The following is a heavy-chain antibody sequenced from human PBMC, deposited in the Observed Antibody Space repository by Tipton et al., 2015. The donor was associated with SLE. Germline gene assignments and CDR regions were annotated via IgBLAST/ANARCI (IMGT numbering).Heavy chain of an antibody. CDR1: GFTFGDYA. CDR3: ARELGRSRFDY. D-gene: IGHD1-26*01. Sequence: SLRLSCAASGFTFGDYAMSWVRQAPGKGLEWLGFIRSIIYGGTTTYGASVKGRVSISRDDSKSIAYLQMNSLKAEDTAVYYCARELGRSRFDYWGQGTLVSVSS. J-gene: IGHJ4*02. CDR2: IRSIIYGGTT. V-gene: IGHV3-49*04.